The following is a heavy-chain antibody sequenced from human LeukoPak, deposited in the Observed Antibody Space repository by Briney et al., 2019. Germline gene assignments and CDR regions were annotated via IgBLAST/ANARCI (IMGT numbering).Heavy chain of an antibody. CDR3: AKWKYSNSGIDDY. CDR1: GFTFSNYW. J-gene: IGHJ4*02. D-gene: IGHD6-6*01. CDR2: IDNAGSIT. V-gene: IGHV3-74*03. Sequence: GGSLRLSCAASGFTFSNYWIHWVRQAPGKGLVWVSRIDNAGSITTYADSVKGRFTISRDNAKNMLYLQMNSLRAEDTAVYYCAKWKYSNSGIDDYWGQGTLVTVSS.